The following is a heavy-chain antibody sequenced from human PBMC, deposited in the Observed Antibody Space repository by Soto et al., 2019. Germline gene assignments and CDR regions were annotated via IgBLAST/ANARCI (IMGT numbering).Heavy chain of an antibody. CDR3: ATSEWAW. Sequence: QVQLVQSGAEEKKPGASVKVSCKASGYIFTDYAIHWVRQAPGQGLQWVGWIHGGSGDTRYAQKLQGRLTITRDTYASKAYMELNGLNSEDTAVYYCATSEWAWWGQGALVTVSS. J-gene: IGHJ4*02. CDR2: IHGGSGDT. D-gene: IGHD2-8*01. CDR1: GYIFTDYA. V-gene: IGHV1-3*05.